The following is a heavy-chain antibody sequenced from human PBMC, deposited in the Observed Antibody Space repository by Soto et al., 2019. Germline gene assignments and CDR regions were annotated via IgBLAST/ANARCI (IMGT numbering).Heavy chain of an antibody. CDR2: IWYDGSNK. J-gene: IGHJ6*02. CDR3: ARVASSSSWYYYYGMDV. V-gene: IGHV3-33*01. CDR1: GFTFSSYG. D-gene: IGHD6-13*01. Sequence: GGSLRLSCAASGFTFSSYGMHWVRQAPGKGLEWVAVIWYDGSNKYYADSVKGRFTISRDNSKNTLYLQMNSLRAEDTAVYYCARVASSSSWYYYYGMDVWGQGTTVTVSS.